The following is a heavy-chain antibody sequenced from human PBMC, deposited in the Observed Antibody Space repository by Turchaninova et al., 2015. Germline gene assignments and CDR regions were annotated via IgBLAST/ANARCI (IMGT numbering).Heavy chain of an antibody. CDR3: ASTLRFCLKDPCSFLDY. CDR2: ISAYNGNT. Sequence: KNVGASVKVSCKTSGYTFGMYGVTWVRQAPGQGLEWVGWISAYNGNTDSAQKFQGRVTMTTDTSTSTAYMELGSLRPDDTAIYYFASTLRFCLKDPCSFLDYWGQGTLVTVSS. J-gene: IGHJ4*02. V-gene: IGHV1-18*01. D-gene: IGHD3-10*02. CDR1: GYTFGMYG.